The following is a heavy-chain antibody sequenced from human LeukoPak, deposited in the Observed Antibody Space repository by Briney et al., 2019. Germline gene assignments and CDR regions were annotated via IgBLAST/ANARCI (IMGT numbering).Heavy chain of an antibody. Sequence: GGSLRLSCAASGFTFTSYGMHWVRQAPGKGLEWVAIISYDGSNKYYADSVKGRFTISRDNSKNTLYLQMNSLRAEDTAVYYCARCEEGGYFDYWGQGTLVTVSS. CDR2: ISYDGSNK. D-gene: IGHD3-16*01. CDR1: GFTFTSYG. V-gene: IGHV3-30*03. J-gene: IGHJ4*02. CDR3: ARCEEGGYFDY.